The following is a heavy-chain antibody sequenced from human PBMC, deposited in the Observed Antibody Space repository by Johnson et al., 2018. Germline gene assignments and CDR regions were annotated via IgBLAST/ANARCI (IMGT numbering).Heavy chain of an antibody. Sequence: VQLVESGGGLVQPGGSLRLSCAASGFTFSSYAMSWVRQAPGKGLEWVSALSSDRRAHYADSVEGRFTIPRDNSKNTLYLQMNSLRAEDTAVYYCAKEKNIASRKGFEYWGQGTLVTVSS. V-gene: IGHV3-23*04. CDR3: AKEKNIASRKGFEY. D-gene: IGHD2/OR15-2a*01. CDR2: LSSDRRA. J-gene: IGHJ4*02. CDR1: GFTFSSYA.